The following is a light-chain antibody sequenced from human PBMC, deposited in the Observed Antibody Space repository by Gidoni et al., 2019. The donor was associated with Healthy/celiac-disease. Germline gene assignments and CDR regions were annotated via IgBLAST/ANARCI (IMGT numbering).Light chain of an antibody. CDR1: QDINNY. V-gene: IGKV1-33*01. Sequence: DIQMTQSPSSLSASVGDRVTITCQASQDINNYLNWYQQQPGKAPKLLIYDSSNLETGVPSRCSGSGSGTDFTFTISSLQPEDIATYYCQQYDNLPRYTFXQXTKLEIK. CDR3: QQYDNLPRYT. CDR2: DSS. J-gene: IGKJ2*01.